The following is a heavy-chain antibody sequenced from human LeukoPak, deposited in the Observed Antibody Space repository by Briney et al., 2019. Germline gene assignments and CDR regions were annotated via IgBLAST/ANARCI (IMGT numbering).Heavy chain of an antibody. V-gene: IGHV1-69*04. CDR3: ARPETYYYDSSGYYY. CDR2: IIPILGIA. CDR1: GGTFSSYA. J-gene: IGHJ4*02. D-gene: IGHD3-22*01. Sequence: SVKVSCKASGGTFSSYAISWVRQAPGQGLEWMGRIIPILGIANYAQKFQGRVTITADKSTSTAYMELSSLRSEDTAVYYCARPETYYYDSSGYYYWGQGTLVTVSS.